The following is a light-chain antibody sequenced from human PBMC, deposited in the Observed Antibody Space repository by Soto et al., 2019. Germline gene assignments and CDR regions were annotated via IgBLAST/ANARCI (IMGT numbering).Light chain of an antibody. J-gene: IGKJ1*01. V-gene: IGKV3-15*01. CDR1: QSVRSN. Sequence: EIVMTQSPATLSASPGERATLSCRASQSVRSNLAWYQQKPGQAPRLLIYGASTRATGIPARFSGSGSGTDFTLTISSLEPEDFAVYYCQQRGNRPPWTFGQGTKVDIK. CDR2: GAS. CDR3: QQRGNRPPWT.